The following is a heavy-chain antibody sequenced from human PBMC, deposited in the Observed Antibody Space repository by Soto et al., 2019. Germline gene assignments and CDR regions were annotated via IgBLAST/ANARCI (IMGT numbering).Heavy chain of an antibody. CDR1: VASISSGGYS. D-gene: IGHD2-15*01. Sequence: SETLSLTSAVSVASISSGGYSCSWIRQPPWKGLEWIGYIYHSETTSYNPSLKSRVTISVDKSTNQFSLKLSSVTTADTAVYYCAREGCSGPTCVYHYWGHTNLVTRSS. CDR3: AREGCSGPTCVYHY. J-gene: IGHJ4*01. V-gene: IGHV4-30-2*01. CDR2: IYHSETT.